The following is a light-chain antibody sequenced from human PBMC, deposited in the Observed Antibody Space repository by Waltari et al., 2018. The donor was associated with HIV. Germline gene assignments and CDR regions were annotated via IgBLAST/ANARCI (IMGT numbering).Light chain of an antibody. CDR2: EFS. CDR1: SSDVGGYNY. CDR3: SSYTSSSTLAV. J-gene: IGLJ2*01. V-gene: IGLV2-14*01. Sequence: QSALTQPASVSGSPGQSITISCTGTSSDVGGYNYVSWYQHHPGKAPKLLIYEFSNRPSGVSNRFSGSKSGNTASLIISGLQAEDEADYYCSSYTSSSTLAVFGGGTKLTVL.